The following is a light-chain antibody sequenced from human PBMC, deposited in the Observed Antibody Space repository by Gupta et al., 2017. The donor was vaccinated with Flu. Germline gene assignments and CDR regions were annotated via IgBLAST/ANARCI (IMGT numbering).Light chain of an antibody. V-gene: IGKV3D-20*01. CDR2: GAS. CDR1: QSVTSSQ. J-gene: IGKJ4*01. Sequence: RATLSCGASQSVTSSQLAWYQQKPGLVPRLLIYGASSRATGIPERFSGSGSGTDFTLTISRLEPEDFALYYCQQYGSSSGLTFGGGTKVELK. CDR3: QQYGSSSGLT.